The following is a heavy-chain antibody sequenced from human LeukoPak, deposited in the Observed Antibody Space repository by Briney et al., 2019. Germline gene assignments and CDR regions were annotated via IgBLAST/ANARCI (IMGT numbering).Heavy chain of an antibody. J-gene: IGHJ5*02. CDR3: ARGSTYSPNWFDP. V-gene: IGHV3-7*01. CDR1: GFTFNNNW. CDR2: IKGDGSEK. D-gene: IGHD4-11*01. Sequence: PGGSLRLSCAASGFTFNNNWMIWVRQAPGKGLEWVTTIKGDGSEKYYVDSVKGRFTVSRDNAKDSLYLQMNSLRAEDTAVYYCARGSTYSPNWFDPWGQGTLATVSS.